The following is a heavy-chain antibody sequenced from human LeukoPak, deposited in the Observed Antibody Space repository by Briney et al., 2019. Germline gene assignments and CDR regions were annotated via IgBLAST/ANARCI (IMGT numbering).Heavy chain of an antibody. CDR1: GFTFTNYA. J-gene: IGHJ3*02. CDR2: LSGNGAST. CDR3: AKSSSGWYGDAFDI. D-gene: IGHD6-19*01. Sequence: GGSLRLSCAASGFTFTNYAMSWVCRAPGKGLEWVSALSGNGASTYYADSVKGRFTISRDNSKNTLYLQMSSLRAEDTAVYYCAKSSSGWYGDAFDIWGQGTMVTASS. V-gene: IGHV3-23*01.